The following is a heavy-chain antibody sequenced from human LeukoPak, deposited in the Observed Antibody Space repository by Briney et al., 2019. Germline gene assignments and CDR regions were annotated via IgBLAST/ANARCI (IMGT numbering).Heavy chain of an antibody. CDR1: GGSISSGGYY. Sequence: SETLSLTCTVSGGSISSGGYYWSWIRQHPGKGLEWIGYIYYSGSTYYNPSLKSRVTISVDTSKNQFSLKLSSVTAADMAVYYCARGLTYYYDSSGFPPDWFDPWGQGTLVTVSS. J-gene: IGHJ5*02. D-gene: IGHD3-22*01. CDR3: ARGLTYYYDSSGFPPDWFDP. CDR2: IYYSGST. V-gene: IGHV4-31*03.